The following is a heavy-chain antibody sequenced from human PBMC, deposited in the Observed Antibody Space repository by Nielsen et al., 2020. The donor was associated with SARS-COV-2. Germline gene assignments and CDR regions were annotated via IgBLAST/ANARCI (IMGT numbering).Heavy chain of an antibody. CDR3: ASDSNSYNYYYYYGMDV. CDR2: ISYDGSNK. V-gene: IGHV3-30*03. D-gene: IGHD2-2*01. CDR1: GFTFSSYG. J-gene: IGHJ6*02. Sequence: GESLKISCAASGFTFSSYGMHWVRQAPGKGLEWVAVISYDGSNKYYADFVKGRFTISRDNSKNTLYLQMNSLRAEDTAVYYCASDSNSYNYYYYYGMDVWGQGTTVTVSS.